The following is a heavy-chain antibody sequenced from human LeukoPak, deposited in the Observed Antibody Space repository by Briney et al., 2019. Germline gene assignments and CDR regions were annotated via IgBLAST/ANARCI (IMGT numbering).Heavy chain of an antibody. CDR1: GFTFSSYE. V-gene: IGHV3-48*03. J-gene: IGHJ6*03. CDR3: ARDGTPDYSGGWVYMDV. D-gene: IGHD6-19*01. Sequence: GGSLRLSRAASGFTFSSYEMNWVRQAPGKGLEWVSYISSGSTSIHYADSVRGRFTISRDNAENSMYLQMNSLRVEDTAVYYCARDGTPDYSGGWVYMDVWGRGTTVTISS. CDR2: ISSGSTSI.